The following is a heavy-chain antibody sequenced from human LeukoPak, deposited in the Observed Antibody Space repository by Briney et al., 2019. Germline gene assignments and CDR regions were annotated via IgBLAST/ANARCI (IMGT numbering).Heavy chain of an antibody. J-gene: IGHJ6*04. CDR1: GFTFRSYG. CDR2: LSYDGTNK. Sequence: GRSLRLSCAASGFTFRSYGMHWVRQVPGKGLEWVAVLSYDGTNKHYADSVKGRFTISRDNAKNSLYLQMNSLRVEDAALYYCARTLHAGYSSSWFYLDVWGKGTTVTVSS. D-gene: IGHD6-13*01. V-gene: IGHV3-33*08. CDR3: ARTLHAGYSSSWFYLDV.